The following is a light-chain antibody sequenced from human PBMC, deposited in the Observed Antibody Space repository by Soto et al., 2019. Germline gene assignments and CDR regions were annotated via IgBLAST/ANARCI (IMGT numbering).Light chain of an antibody. Sequence: DIXMTQXPXSLSXXVGDRVTIXXRASQGXSNYLAWYQQKPGKVPKLLIYAASTLQSGVPSRFSGSGSGTDSTLTISSLQPEDVATYYCQKYNSAPQTFGGGTKVEIK. CDR3: QKYNSAPQT. CDR2: AAS. V-gene: IGKV1-27*01. CDR1: QGXSNY. J-gene: IGKJ4*01.